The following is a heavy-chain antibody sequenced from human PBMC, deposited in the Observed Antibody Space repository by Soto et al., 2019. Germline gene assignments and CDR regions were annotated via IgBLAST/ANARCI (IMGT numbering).Heavy chain of an antibody. CDR2: ISSSSSTI. J-gene: IGHJ4*02. CDR1: GFTFSSYS. Sequence: PGGSLRLSCAASGFTFSSYSMNWVRQAPGKGLEWVSYISSSSSTIYYADSVKGRFTISRDNAKNSLYLQMNSLRDEDTAVYYCARDHPHSYGVYYFDYWGQGTPVTVSA. D-gene: IGHD5-18*01. CDR3: ARDHPHSYGVYYFDY. V-gene: IGHV3-48*02.